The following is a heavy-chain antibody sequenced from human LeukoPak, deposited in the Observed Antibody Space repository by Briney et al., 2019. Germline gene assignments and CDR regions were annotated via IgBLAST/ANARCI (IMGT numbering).Heavy chain of an antibody. Sequence: GGSLRLSCAASGFTVSSNYMSWVRQAPGKGLEWVSIIYSGGSTYHADSVKGRFTISRDNSKNTLYLQMNGLRAEDTAVYYCARGYDFWSGRGGMDVWGQGTTVTVSS. CDR3: ARGYDFWSGRGGMDV. CDR2: IYSGGST. D-gene: IGHD3-3*01. V-gene: IGHV3-66*01. CDR1: GFTVSSNY. J-gene: IGHJ6*02.